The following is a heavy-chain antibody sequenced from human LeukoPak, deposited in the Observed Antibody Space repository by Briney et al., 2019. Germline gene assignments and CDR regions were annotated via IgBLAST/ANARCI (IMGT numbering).Heavy chain of an antibody. CDR3: ARDFRLADAFDI. V-gene: IGHV3-74*01. CDR1: GFTFSSYW. CDR2: INSDGSST. J-gene: IGHJ3*02. Sequence: GGSLRLSCAGSGFTFSSYWMHWVRQAPGKGLVWVSRINSDGSSTTYADSVKGRCTISRDNAKNTLYLQMNSLRAEDTAVYYCARDFRLADAFDIWGQGTMVTVSS.